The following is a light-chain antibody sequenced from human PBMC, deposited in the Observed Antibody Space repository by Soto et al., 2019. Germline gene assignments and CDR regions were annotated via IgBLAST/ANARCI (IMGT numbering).Light chain of an antibody. V-gene: IGLV1-47*01. CDR2: RNN. CDR1: SSNIGSNY. CDR3: AAWDDSLSAPYV. Sequence: QSALTQPLSASGTPGQRVTISCSGSSSNIGSNYVYWYQQLPGTAPKLLIYRNNQRPSGVPDRFSGSKSGTSASLAISGLRSEDEADYYCAAWDDSLSAPYVFGTGTKVTVL. J-gene: IGLJ1*01.